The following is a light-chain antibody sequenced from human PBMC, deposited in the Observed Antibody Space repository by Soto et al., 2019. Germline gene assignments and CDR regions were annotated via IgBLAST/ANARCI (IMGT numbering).Light chain of an antibody. CDR2: SAT. CDR3: LQDHDYPRT. V-gene: IGKV1-6*01. CDR1: QDISKD. Sequence: AIQMTQSPTSLSASVGDRVIITCRASQDISKDLGWYQQKPGKAPQFLIYSATSTQSGVPSTFSGSGFGTDLTLTICSLQPEDFATYYCLQDHDYPRTFGQGTKVEF. J-gene: IGKJ1*01.